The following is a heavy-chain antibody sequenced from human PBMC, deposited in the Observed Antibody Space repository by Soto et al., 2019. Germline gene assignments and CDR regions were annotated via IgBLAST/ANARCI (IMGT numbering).Heavy chain of an antibody. V-gene: IGHV1-18*01. Sequence: QVQLVQSGAEVKKPGASVKVSCKASGYTFTSYGISWVRQAPGQGLEWMGWISAYNGNTNYAQKVQGRITMTTDTTTSTAYMELRSLRSDDTAVYYWARDRGPAAILDRMMDYWGQGTLVTVSS. CDR3: ARDRGPAAILDRMMDY. D-gene: IGHD2-2*01. J-gene: IGHJ4*02. CDR2: ISAYNGNT. CDR1: GYTFTSYG.